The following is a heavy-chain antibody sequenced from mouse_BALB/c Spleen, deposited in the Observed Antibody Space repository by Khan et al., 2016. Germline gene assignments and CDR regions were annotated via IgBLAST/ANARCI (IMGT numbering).Heavy chain of an antibody. CDR2: INPDTSTI. CDR3: ASTFWYFDV. Sequence: EVKLLESGGGLVQSGGSLKLSCAASGFDFSGYWMSWVRQAPGKGLEWIGEINPDTSTINYTPSLKDKFIISRDNDKNTLYLQMSKVRSEATALYDCASTFWYFDVWGAGTTVTVSS. J-gene: IGHJ1*01. CDR1: GFDFSGYW. V-gene: IGHV4-1*02.